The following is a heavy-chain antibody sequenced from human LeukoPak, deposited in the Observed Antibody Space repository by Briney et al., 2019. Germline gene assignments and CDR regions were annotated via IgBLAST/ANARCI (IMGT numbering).Heavy chain of an antibody. Sequence: SETLSLTCTVSGGSISSYYWSWIRQRPGKGLEWIGYIYYSGTTNYNPSLTSRVTISVDTSKNQFSLKLSSVTAADTAVYYCARQSGGNSVDAFDIWGQGTMVTVSS. J-gene: IGHJ3*02. CDR2: IYYSGTT. D-gene: IGHD4-23*01. CDR3: ARQSGGNSVDAFDI. V-gene: IGHV4-59*08. CDR1: GGSISSYY.